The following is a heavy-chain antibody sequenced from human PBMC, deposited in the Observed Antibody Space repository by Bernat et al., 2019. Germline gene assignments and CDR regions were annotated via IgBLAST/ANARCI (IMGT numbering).Heavy chain of an antibody. CDR2: ISSSSYI. D-gene: IGHD1-7*01. Sequence: EVQLVESGGGLVKPGGSLRLSCAASGFTFSSYSMNWVRQAPGKGLEWVSSISSSSYIYYADSVKGRFTISRDNAKNSLYLQMNSLRAEDTAVYYCARCPLRGDGYNWNYNWFDPWGQGTLVTVSS. CDR3: ARCPLRGDGYNWNYNWFDP. J-gene: IGHJ5*02. CDR1: GFTFSSYS. V-gene: IGHV3-21*01.